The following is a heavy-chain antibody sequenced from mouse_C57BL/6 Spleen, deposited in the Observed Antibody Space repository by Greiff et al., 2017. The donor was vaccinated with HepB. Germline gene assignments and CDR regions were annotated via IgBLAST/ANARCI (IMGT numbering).Heavy chain of an antibody. Sequence: VQLQQSGPELVKPGASVKIPCKASGYTFTDYNMDWVKQSHGKSLEWIGDINPNNGGTIYNQKFKGKATLTVDKSSSTAYMELRSLTSEDTAVYYCARVGYDGYPYYYAMDYWGQGTSVTVSS. J-gene: IGHJ4*01. D-gene: IGHD2-3*01. CDR2: INPNNGGT. V-gene: IGHV1-18*01. CDR1: GYTFTDYN. CDR3: ARVGYDGYPYYYAMDY.